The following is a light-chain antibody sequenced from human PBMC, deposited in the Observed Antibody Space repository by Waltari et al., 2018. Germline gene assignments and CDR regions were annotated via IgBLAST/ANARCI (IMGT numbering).Light chain of an antibody. J-gene: IGKJ3*01. CDR2: AAS. CDR1: QNIHTY. V-gene: IGKV1-39*01. Sequence: DIQLTQSPSSLSASVGDRVSITCRASQNIHTYLNWYQQIPGKAPRLLISAASNLQSGVPSRFSGSGSGTDFTLTVTSLHPEDFAAYYCQQSYGSPPTFG. CDR3: QQSYGSPPT.